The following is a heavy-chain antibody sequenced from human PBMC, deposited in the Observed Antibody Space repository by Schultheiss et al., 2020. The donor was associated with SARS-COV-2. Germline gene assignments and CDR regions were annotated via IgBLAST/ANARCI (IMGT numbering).Heavy chain of an antibody. J-gene: IGHJ5*02. Sequence: GGSLRLSCSVSGFTFSSYSMNWVRQVPGKGLEWVSSVSTTSTYIYYADSVKGRFTISRDNSKNTLYLQMNSLRAEDTAVYYCAREAYSSSSVNWFDPWGQGTLVTVSS. V-gene: IGHV3-21*01. CDR2: VSTTSTYI. CDR1: GFTFSSYS. D-gene: IGHD6-6*01. CDR3: AREAYSSSSVNWFDP.